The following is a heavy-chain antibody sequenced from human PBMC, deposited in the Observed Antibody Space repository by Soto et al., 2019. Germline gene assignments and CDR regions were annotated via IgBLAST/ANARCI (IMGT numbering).Heavy chain of an antibody. CDR1: GYTFTNYP. CDR2: INTYNQNT. CDR3: GRESSGSGWSFDF. J-gene: IGHJ4*02. D-gene: IGHD6-19*01. V-gene: IGHV1-18*04. Sequence: AAAVKVSCKASGYTFTNYPITWVRHAPGQGLEWMGWINTYNQNTIYAQKFQGRVTMTTDTSTSTSYLELGSLRSDDTAVYYCGRESSGSGWSFDFWRQVSLVTVSS.